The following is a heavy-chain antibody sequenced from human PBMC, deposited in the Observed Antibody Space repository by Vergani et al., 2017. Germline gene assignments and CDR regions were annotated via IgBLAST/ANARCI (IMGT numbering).Heavy chain of an antibody. CDR3: ARSIGYCAGATCRAYYYDH. V-gene: IGHV1-46*02. D-gene: IGHD2-21*01. CDR1: GYIFKNYY. J-gene: IGHJ5*02. CDR2: LNPTTGHT. Sequence: VQLVQSGAEVRKPGASVTVSCTASGYIFKNYYIHWLRQAPGQAFEWMGILNPTTGHTTSAQKFMGRVDMIRDPSTDTSTRTVQMTLSSLRSEDTAVYYCARSIGYCAGATCRAYYYDHWGQGTRVTVSS.